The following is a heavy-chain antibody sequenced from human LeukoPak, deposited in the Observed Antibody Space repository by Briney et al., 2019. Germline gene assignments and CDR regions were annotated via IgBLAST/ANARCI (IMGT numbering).Heavy chain of an antibody. CDR1: GFTFSSYG. CDR3: ARDLELEGGYSYGTFDY. CDR2: IRYDGSNK. D-gene: IGHD5-18*01. Sequence: PGGSLRLSCAASGFTFSSYGMHWVRQAPGKGLEWVAFIRYDGSNKYYADSVKGRFTISRDNSKNTLYLQMNSLRAEDTAVYYCARDLELEGGYSYGTFDYWGQGTLVTVSS. V-gene: IGHV3-30*02. J-gene: IGHJ4*02.